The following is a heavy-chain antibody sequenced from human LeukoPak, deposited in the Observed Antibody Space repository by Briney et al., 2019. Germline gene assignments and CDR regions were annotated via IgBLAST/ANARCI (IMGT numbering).Heavy chain of an antibody. D-gene: IGHD3-22*01. J-gene: IGHJ2*01. Sequence: ASVKASFKASGYTFTSYHIHWVRQAPGQGLEWMGIINPSGGSTSYAQKFQGRVTMTRDTSTSTVYMELSSLRSDDTAVYYCARRLRGSGYYDFDLWGRGTLVTVSS. V-gene: IGHV1-46*01. CDR2: INPSGGST. CDR1: GYTFTSYH. CDR3: ARRLRGSGYYDFDL.